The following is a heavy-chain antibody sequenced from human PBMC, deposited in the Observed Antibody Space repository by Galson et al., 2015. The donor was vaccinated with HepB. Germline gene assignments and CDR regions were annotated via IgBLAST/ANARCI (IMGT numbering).Heavy chain of an antibody. J-gene: IGHJ4*02. CDR2: IYHSGST. CDR1: GGSISSSNW. D-gene: IGHD1-26*01. Sequence: CAVSGGSISSSNWWSWVRQPPGKGLEWIGEIYHSGSTNYNPSLKSRVTISVDKSKNQFSLKLSSVTAADTAVYYCARGSYPPGSSPFDYWGQGTLVTVSS. CDR3: ARGSYPPGSSPFDY. V-gene: IGHV4-4*02.